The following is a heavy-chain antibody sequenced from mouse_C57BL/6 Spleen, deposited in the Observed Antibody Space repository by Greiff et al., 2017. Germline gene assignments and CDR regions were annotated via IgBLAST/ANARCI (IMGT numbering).Heavy chain of an antibody. CDR2: IYHRDGST. D-gene: IGHD1-1*01. V-gene: IGHV1-78*01. CDR1: GFTFTDHS. CDR3: ATHYYCSSYPFAD. J-gene: IGHJ3*01. Sequence: VPLQESGAELMKPGASVKISCKVSGFTFTDHSLHWMKQRPEQGLEWIGYIYHRDGSTKYNGKFKGKSTLTADKSSNAAYMQLNSLTSEDSAVYFCATHYYCSSYPFADWGQGTLVTVSA.